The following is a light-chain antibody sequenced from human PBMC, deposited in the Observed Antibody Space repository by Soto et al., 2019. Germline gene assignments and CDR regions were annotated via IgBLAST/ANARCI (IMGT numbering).Light chain of an antibody. CDR1: SSDVGGYSY. CDR2: EVT. J-gene: IGLJ3*02. CDR3: ISYTSSSTVGV. Sequence: QSALTQPASVSGSPGQSITISCTGTSSDVGGYSYVSWYQHHPGRAPKLLIYEVTNRPSGVANRFSGSKSDNTASLTISGLQAEDEADYYCISYTSSSTVGVFGGGTKLTVL. V-gene: IGLV2-14*01.